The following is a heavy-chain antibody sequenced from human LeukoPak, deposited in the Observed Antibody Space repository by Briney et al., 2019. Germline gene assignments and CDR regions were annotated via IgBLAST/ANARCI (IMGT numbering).Heavy chain of an antibody. J-gene: IGHJ3*02. V-gene: IGHV3-30*03. CDR2: ISYDGSNK. CDR1: RSTFNTYG. CDR3: AMGGAFDI. D-gene: IGHD3-16*01. Sequence: PGGSLRLSCAASRSTFNTYGMHWVRQAPGKGLEWVAVISYDGSNKYYADSVKGRFTISRDNSKNTLYLQMNSLRAEDTAVYYCAMGGAFDIWGQGTMVTVSS.